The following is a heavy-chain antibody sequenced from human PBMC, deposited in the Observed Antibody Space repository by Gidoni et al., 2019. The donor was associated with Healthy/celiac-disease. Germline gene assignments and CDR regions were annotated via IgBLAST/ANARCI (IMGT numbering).Heavy chain of an antibody. J-gene: IGHJ3*02. CDR3: AHTPPIVVVIAAPVGAFDI. V-gene: IGHV2-5*02. Sequence: QITLKESGPTLVKHTQTLTLTCTFSGFSLRARGVGVGSIRQPPGKALEWRALIYWDDDKRYSPSLKSSLTITKDTSKNQVVLTMTNMDPVHTATYYCAHTPPIVVVIAAPVGAFDIWGQGTMVTVSS. CDR2: IYWDDDK. CDR1: GFSLRARGVG. D-gene: IGHD2-21*01.